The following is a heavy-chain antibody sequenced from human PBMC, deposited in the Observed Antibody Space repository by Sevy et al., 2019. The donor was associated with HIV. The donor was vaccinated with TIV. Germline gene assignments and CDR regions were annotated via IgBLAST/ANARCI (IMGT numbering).Heavy chain of an antibody. CDR2: ISSSSSYI. J-gene: IGHJ5*02. CDR1: GFTFSSYS. V-gene: IGHV3-21*01. D-gene: IGHD3-3*01. Sequence: GSLRLSCAASGFTFSSYSMNWVRQAPGKGLEWVSSISSSSSYIYYADSVKGRFTISRDNAKNSLYLQMNSLRAEDTAVYYCARDLFDDFWSGYYENWFDPWGQGTLVTVSS. CDR3: ARDLFDDFWSGYYENWFDP.